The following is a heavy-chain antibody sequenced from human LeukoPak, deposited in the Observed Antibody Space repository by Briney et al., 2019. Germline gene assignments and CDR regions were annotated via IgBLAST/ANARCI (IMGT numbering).Heavy chain of an antibody. J-gene: IGHJ5*02. V-gene: IGHV4-59*01. CDR3: ARVRSVPASISP. CDR1: GGSISSYY. CDR2: IHYSGST. Sequence: SETLSLTCTVSGGSISSYYWSWIRQPPGKGLEWIAYIHYSGSTNYNPSLKSRVTISVDTSKNQFSLKLSSVTAADTAVYYCARVRSVPASISPWGQGTLVTVSS. D-gene: IGHD2-2*02.